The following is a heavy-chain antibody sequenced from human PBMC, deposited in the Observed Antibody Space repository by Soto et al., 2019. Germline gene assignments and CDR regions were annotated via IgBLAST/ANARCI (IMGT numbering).Heavy chain of an antibody. D-gene: IGHD3-9*01. J-gene: IGHJ4*02. Sequence: GGSLRLSCAASGFTFSSYSMNWVRQAPGKGLEWVSSISSSSSYIYYADSAKGRFTISRDNAKNSLYLQMNSLRAEDTAVYYCARSYYDILTGPPRYWGQGTLVTVSS. CDR3: ARSYYDILTGPPRY. V-gene: IGHV3-21*01. CDR2: ISSSSSYI. CDR1: GFTFSSYS.